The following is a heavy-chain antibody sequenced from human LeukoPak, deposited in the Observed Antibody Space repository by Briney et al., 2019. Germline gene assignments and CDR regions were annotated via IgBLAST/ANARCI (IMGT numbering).Heavy chain of an antibody. CDR1: GGSISSYY. J-gene: IGHJ2*01. CDR3: ARIYYSNSYDYWYFDL. D-gene: IGHD6-13*01. CDR2: IYYSGST. V-gene: IGHV4-59*01. Sequence: SETLSLTCTVSGGSISSYYWSWIRQPPGKGLEWIGYIYYSGSTNYNPSLKSRVTISVDTSKNQFSLKLSSVTAADTAVYYCARIYYSNSYDYWYFDLWGRGTLVTVSS.